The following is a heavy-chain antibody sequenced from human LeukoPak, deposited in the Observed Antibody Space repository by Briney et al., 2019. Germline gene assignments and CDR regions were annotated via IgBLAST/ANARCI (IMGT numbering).Heavy chain of an antibody. CDR1: GYTFSRYG. V-gene: IGHV1-18*01. Sequence: ASVKVSCKASGYTFSRYGITWVRQAPGQGLEWMGWISTYNGNTNYAQKLQGRVTMTTDTSTSTAYMELSSLRSEDTAVYYCARGYFDYWGQGTLVTVSS. CDR2: ISTYNGNT. J-gene: IGHJ4*02. CDR3: ARGYFDY.